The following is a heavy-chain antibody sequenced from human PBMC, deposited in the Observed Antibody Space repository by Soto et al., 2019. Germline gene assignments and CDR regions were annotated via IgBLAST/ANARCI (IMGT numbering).Heavy chain of an antibody. J-gene: IGHJ4*02. V-gene: IGHV4-59*08. CDR2: IYYSGST. D-gene: IGHD4-17*01. Sequence: QVQLQESGPGLVKPSETLSLTCTVSGGSISSYYWSWIRQPPGKGLEGIGYIYYSGSTNYNPSLKIRVTMSVDTSKNQFSLKLSSGTAADTAVYYCARHPTVTEYYFDYWGQGTLVTVSS. CDR3: ARHPTVTEYYFDY. CDR1: GGSISSYY.